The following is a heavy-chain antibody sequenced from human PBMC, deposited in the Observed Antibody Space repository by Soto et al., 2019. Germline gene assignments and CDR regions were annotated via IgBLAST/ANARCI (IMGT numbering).Heavy chain of an antibody. Sequence: PSETLSLTCSVPGYSISSRGFYWTWIRQHPGKGLEWIGNIYFSGNTYYNSALKSRVTMSVDTSNNQFSLDLRSVTAADTAVYYCARAVNDYGSYFDYWGQGTLVTVSS. CDR2: IYFSGNT. V-gene: IGHV4-31*03. J-gene: IGHJ4*02. CDR1: GYSISSRGFY. D-gene: IGHD4-17*01. CDR3: ARAVNDYGSYFDY.